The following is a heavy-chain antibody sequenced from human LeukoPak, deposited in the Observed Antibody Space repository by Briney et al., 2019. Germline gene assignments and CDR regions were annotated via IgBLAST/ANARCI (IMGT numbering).Heavy chain of an antibody. CDR1: GFTFSSYA. Sequence: GGSLRLSCAASGFTFSSYAMSWVRQAPGKGLEWVSAISGSGGSTYYADSVKGRFTISRDNSKNTPYLQMNSLRAEDTAVYYCAKRVAAYYYGSGSFGYWGQGTLVTVSS. CDR2: ISGSGGST. V-gene: IGHV3-23*01. J-gene: IGHJ4*02. CDR3: AKRVAAYYYGSGSFGY. D-gene: IGHD3-10*01.